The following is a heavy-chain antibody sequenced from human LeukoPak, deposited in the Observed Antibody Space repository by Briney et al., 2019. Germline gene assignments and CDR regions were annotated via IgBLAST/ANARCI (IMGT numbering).Heavy chain of an antibody. CDR2: IKEDGSVK. CDR1: GFTFSRHW. V-gene: IGHV3-7*01. CDR3: ARGTYGDYDY. D-gene: IGHD4-17*01. J-gene: IGHJ4*02. Sequence: GGSLRLSCAASGFTFSRHWMDWVRQAPGKGLEWVANIKEDGSVKEYVDSVKGRFTISRDNAKNSLYLQMNSLRAEDTAVYYCARGTYGDYDYWGQGTLVTVSS.